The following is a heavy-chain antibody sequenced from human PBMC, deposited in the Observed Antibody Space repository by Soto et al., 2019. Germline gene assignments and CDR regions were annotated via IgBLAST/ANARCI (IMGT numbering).Heavy chain of an antibody. CDR3: ARSYYYDSSGYYLTQGFDP. J-gene: IGHJ5*02. CDR1: GYTFTGYY. CDR2: INPNSGGT. D-gene: IGHD3-22*01. Sequence: VASVKVSCKASGYTFTGYYMHWVRQAPGQGLEWMGWINPNSGGTNYAQKFQGWVTMTRDTSISTAYMELSRLRSDDTAVYYCARSYYYDSSGYYLTQGFDPWGQGTLVTVSS. V-gene: IGHV1-2*04.